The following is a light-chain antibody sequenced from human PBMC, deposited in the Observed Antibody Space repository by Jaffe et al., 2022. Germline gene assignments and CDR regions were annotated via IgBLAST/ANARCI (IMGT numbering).Light chain of an antibody. Sequence: DIQMTQSPSTLSASVGDRVTITCRASQSFSSWLAWYQQKPGKAPKLLIYKASSLESGVPSRFSGSGSGTEFTLTISSLQPDDFATYYCQQYDSYPFTFGPGTKVDIK. V-gene: IGKV1-5*03. CDR3: QQYDSYPFT. CDR1: QSFSSW. J-gene: IGKJ3*01. CDR2: KAS.